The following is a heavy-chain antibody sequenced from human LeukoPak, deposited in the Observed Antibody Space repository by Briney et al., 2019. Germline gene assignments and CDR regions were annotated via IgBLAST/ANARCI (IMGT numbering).Heavy chain of an antibody. Sequence: SETLSLTCTVSGGSISSSSYYWGWIRQPPGKGLEWIGCIYYSGDTYYNPSLKSRRVTISVDTSKNQFSLRLSSVTAADTAVYYCATRPHTGTHLVWGQGTLVTVSS. J-gene: IGHJ4*02. D-gene: IGHD1-1*01. CDR1: GGSISSSSYY. CDR2: IYYSGDT. CDR3: ATRPHTGTHLV. V-gene: IGHV4-39*01.